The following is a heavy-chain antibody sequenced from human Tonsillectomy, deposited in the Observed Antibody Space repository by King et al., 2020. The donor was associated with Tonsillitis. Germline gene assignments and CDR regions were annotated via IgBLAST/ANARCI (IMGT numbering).Heavy chain of an antibody. CDR1: GFTFSSYA. J-gene: IGHJ4*02. CDR3: AKDFLWGDGKYFYSFDS. D-gene: IGHD2/OR15-2a*01. Sequence: VQLVESGGGLVQPGGSLRLSCAASGFTFSSYAMSWVRQASGKGLEWVSAISDSAGSTYYADSVKGRFTISRDNSKNTLYLQMNSLRAEDTALYYCAKDFLWGDGKYFYSFDSGGRGTWVTVSP. CDR2: ISDSAGST. V-gene: IGHV3-23*04.